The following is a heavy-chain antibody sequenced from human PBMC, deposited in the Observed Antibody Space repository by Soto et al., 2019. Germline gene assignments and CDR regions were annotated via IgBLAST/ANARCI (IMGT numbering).Heavy chain of an antibody. J-gene: IGHJ5*02. CDR3: AREVVETSSLWLDP. V-gene: IGHV1-2*02. Sequence: ASVKVSCKASGYTFTGYYMHWVRQAPGQGLEWMGWMNTNTNTTDSAEVFEGRVSLTWDTSISTAYMQLNSLKIDDTAVYYCAREVVETSSLWLDPWGQGTLVTVSS. CDR2: MNTNTNTT. D-gene: IGHD6-6*01. CDR1: GYTFTGYY.